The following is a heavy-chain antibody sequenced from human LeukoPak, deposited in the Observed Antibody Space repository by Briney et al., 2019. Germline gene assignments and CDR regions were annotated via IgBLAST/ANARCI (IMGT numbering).Heavy chain of an antibody. D-gene: IGHD3-10*01. CDR1: GFTFSSYS. Sequence: GGSLRLSCAASGFTFSSYSMNWVRQAPGKGLEWVSSISSSSSYIYYADSVKGRFTISRDNAKNSLYLQMNSLRAEDTAVYYYARGVSSTRLWFGELFARYYYYMDVWGKGTTVTVSS. J-gene: IGHJ6*03. CDR2: ISSSSSYI. CDR3: ARGVSSTRLWFGELFARYYYYMDV. V-gene: IGHV3-21*01.